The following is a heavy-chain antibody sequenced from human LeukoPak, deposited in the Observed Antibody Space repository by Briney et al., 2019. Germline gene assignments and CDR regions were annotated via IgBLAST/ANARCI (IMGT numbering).Heavy chain of an antibody. Sequence: ASETLSLTRTVSGGSISSYYWSWIRQPPGKGLEWIGHIYYSGSTNYNPSLKSRVTISVDTSKNQLSLKLSSVTAADTAVYYCASLWGPVPGTWFDPWGQGTLVTVSS. V-gene: IGHV4-59*01. D-gene: IGHD3-16*01. J-gene: IGHJ5*02. CDR2: IYYSGST. CDR1: GGSISSYY. CDR3: ASLWGPVPGTWFDP.